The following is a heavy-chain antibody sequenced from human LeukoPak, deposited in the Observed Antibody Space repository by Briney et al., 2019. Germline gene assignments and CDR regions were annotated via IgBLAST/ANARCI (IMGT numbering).Heavy chain of an antibody. Sequence: SETLSLTCTVSGYSISSGYYWGWIRQPPGKGLEWIGSIYHSGSTYYNPSLKSRVTISVDTSKNQFSLKLSSVTAADTAVYYCASEGVLTGTRSFDYWGQGTLVTVSS. CDR1: GYSISSGYY. CDR3: ASEGVLTGTRSFDY. V-gene: IGHV4-38-2*02. J-gene: IGHJ4*02. CDR2: IYHSGST. D-gene: IGHD1-7*01.